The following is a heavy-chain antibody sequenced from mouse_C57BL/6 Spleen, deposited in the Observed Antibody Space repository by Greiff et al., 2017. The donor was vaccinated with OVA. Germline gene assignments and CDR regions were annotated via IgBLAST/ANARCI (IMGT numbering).Heavy chain of an antibody. CDR2: IYPGNSDT. V-gene: IGHV1-5*01. J-gene: IGHJ3*01. Sequence: VQLKQSGTVLARPGASVKMSCKTSGYTFTSYWMHWVKQRPGQGLEWIGAIYPGNSDTSYNQKFKGKAKLTAVTSASTAYMELSSLTNEDSAVYYCTNYYGSSSAWFAYWGQGTLVTVSA. D-gene: IGHD1-1*01. CDR3: TNYYGSSSAWFAY. CDR1: GYTFTSYW.